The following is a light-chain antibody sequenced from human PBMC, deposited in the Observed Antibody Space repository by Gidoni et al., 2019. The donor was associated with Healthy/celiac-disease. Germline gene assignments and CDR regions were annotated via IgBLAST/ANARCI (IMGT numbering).Light chain of an antibody. Sequence: EIVLTQSPGTLSLSPGERATLSCRASQSVSSSYLAWYQPKPGQAPRLLIYGASSRATGIPDRFSGSGSGTDFTLTISRLEPEDFAVYYCQPSCLSSCPFXHXTKV. CDR2: GAS. J-gene: IGKJ1*01. V-gene: IGKV3-20*01. CDR3: QPSCLSSCP. CDR1: QSVSSSY.